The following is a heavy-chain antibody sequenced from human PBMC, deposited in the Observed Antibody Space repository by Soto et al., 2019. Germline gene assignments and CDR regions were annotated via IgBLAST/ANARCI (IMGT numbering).Heavy chain of an antibody. CDR1: VFSLSTRGMC. CDR3: ARIRYLRGYSSYGMDV. D-gene: IGHD4-17*01. Sequence: SGPTVVNPTQTLTLPCAFSVFSLSTRGMCVSWIRQPPGKALEWLALIDWDDDKYYSTSLKNMLTISQDTSKNQVVLTMTNMDPVGTATYYCARIRYLRGYSSYGMDVWGQGTTVTVS. V-gene: IGHV2-70*01. CDR2: IDWDDDK. J-gene: IGHJ6*02.